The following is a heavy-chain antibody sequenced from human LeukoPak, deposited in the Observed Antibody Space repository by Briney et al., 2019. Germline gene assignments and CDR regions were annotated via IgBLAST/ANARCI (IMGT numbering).Heavy chain of an antibody. V-gene: IGHV3-23*01. CDR1: GFTFSSYA. J-gene: IGHJ6*02. CDR3: ARSHEHSHYYGMDV. Sequence: GGSLRLSCAASGFTFSSYAMSWVRQAPGKGLEWVSAISGSGGSTYYADSVKGRFTISRDNSKNTLYLQMNSLRAEDTAVYYCARSHEHSHYYGMDVWGQGTTVTVSS. D-gene: IGHD1/OR15-1a*01. CDR2: ISGSGGST.